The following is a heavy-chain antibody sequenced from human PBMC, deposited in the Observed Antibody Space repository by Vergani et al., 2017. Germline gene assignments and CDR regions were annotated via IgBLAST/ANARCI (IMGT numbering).Heavy chain of an antibody. CDR3: ARWNYDFWSGRKNWFDP. D-gene: IGHD3-3*01. CDR1: GFTFSSYG. J-gene: IGHJ5*02. V-gene: IGHV3-33*01. Sequence: QVQLVESGGGVVQPGRSLRLSCAASGFTFSSYGMHWVRQAPGKGLEWVAVIWYDGSNKYYADSVKGRFTISRDNSKNTLYLQMNSLRAEDTAVYYCARWNYDFWSGRKNWFDPWGQGTLVTVPS. CDR2: IWYDGSNK.